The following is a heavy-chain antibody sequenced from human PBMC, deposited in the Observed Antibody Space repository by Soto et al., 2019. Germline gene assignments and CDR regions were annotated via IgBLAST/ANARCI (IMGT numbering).Heavy chain of an antibody. Sequence: GGSLGLSCAASGFPFSIYSMNWVRQSPGKGLEWVSSISSSSSYIYYADSVKGRFTISRDNAKNSLYLQMNSLRAEDTAVYYCARVIHSSSSGEDTYDYWGQGMVVTVSS. J-gene: IGHJ4*02. CDR2: ISSSSSYI. CDR1: GFPFSIYS. D-gene: IGHD6-13*01. CDR3: ARVIHSSSSGEDTYDY. V-gene: IGHV3-21*01.